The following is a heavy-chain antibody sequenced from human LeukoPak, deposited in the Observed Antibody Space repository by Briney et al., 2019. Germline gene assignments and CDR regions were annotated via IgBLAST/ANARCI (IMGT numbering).Heavy chain of an antibody. CDR2: INHSGST. CDR3: AGRPRLTYYYDSSGYYHGYFDY. D-gene: IGHD3-22*01. CDR1: GGSFSGYY. J-gene: IGHJ4*02. V-gene: IGHV4-34*01. Sequence: SETLSLTCAVYGGSFSGYYWSWIRQPPGKGLEWIGEINHSGSTNYNPSLKSRVTISVDASKNQFSLKLSSVTAADTAVYYCAGRPRLTYYYDSSGYYHGYFDYWGQGTLVTVSS.